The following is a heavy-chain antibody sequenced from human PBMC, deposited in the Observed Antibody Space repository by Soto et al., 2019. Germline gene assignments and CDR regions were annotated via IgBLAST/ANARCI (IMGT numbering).Heavy chain of an antibody. CDR2: IIPIFGTA. J-gene: IGHJ4*02. Sequence: QVQLVQSGAEVKTRGSSVKVSCKASGGTFSSYAISWVRQAPGQGLEWMGGIIPIFGTANYAQKFQGRVTITADESTSTAYMELSSLRSEDTAVSYCAREGFEYSSFAFDYWGQGTLVTVSS. CDR1: GGTFSSYA. V-gene: IGHV1-69*12. D-gene: IGHD6-6*01. CDR3: AREGFEYSSFAFDY.